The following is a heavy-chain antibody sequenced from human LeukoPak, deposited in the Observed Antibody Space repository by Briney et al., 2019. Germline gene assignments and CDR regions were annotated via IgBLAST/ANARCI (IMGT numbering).Heavy chain of an antibody. CDR1: GLTFSSYG. CDR3: AKGGYSYGYFDY. D-gene: IGHD5-18*01. CDR2: INSNSGNT. V-gene: IGHV3-23*01. Sequence: GGSLRLSCAASGLTFSSYGTSWGRQAPGKGLEWVSVINSNSGNTFYADSVKGRFTISRDNFKNTLYLQMNSLRAEDTAVYYCAKGGYSYGYFDYWGQGILVTVSS. J-gene: IGHJ4*02.